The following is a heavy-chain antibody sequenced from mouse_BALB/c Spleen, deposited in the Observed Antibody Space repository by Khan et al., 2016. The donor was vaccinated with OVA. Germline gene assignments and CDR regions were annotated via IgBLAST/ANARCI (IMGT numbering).Heavy chain of an antibody. CDR1: GFTFSTYG. CDR2: IRSGGSYT. D-gene: IGHD2-4*01. Sequence: EVQLVESGGDLVKPGGSLKLSCATSGFTFSTYGMSWVRQTPDKRLEWVAAIRSGGSYTYYPGSVKGRFTISRDNANNTLYLQMSSLKSEDTAIYYGTRRADYDNSEWFAYWGQGTLVTVSA. J-gene: IGHJ3*01. CDR3: TRRADYDNSEWFAY. V-gene: IGHV5-6*01.